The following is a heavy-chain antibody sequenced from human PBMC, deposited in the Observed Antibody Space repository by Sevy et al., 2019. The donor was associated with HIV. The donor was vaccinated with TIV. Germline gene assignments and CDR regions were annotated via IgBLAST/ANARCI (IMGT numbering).Heavy chain of an antibody. CDR3: ARVAPLYYDVRSGYQHFDY. J-gene: IGHJ4*02. D-gene: IGHD3-3*01. V-gene: IGHV3-21*01. CDR1: GFTFSSYS. Sequence: GGSLRLSCAASGFTFSSYSMNWVRQAPGKGLEWVSSISSSSSYIYYADSVKGRFTISRDNAKNSLYLQMNSLRAEDTAVYYCARVAPLYYDVRSGYQHFDYWGQGTLVTVSS. CDR2: ISSSSSYI.